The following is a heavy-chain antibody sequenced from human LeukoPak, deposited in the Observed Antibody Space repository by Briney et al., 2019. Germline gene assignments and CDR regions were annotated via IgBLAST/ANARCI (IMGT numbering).Heavy chain of an antibody. CDR1: GFIFNNYA. D-gene: IGHD6-19*01. Sequence: GGSLRLSCAASGFIFNNYAMSWVRQTPGKGLEWALVISGSGHDIFYMDSVKGRFTISRDNSMNTLYLQMNSLGAEDTAVYYCAKAPEAIAVAGDFDYWGQGTLVTVSS. CDR3: AKAPEAIAVAGDFDY. J-gene: IGHJ4*02. CDR2: ISGSGHDI. V-gene: IGHV3-23*01.